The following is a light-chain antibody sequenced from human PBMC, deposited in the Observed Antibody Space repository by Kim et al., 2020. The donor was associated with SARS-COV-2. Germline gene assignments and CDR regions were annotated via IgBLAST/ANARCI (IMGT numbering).Light chain of an antibody. CDR2: KAS. V-gene: IGKV1-5*03. J-gene: IGKJ1*01. Sequence: DIQMTQSPSTLSASVGDRVTITCRASQSISSWLAWYQQKPGKAPKVLIYKASSLESGVPSRFSGSGSGTEFTLTISSLQPDDFATYYCQQYNSYSGTFGQGTQVEIK. CDR1: QSISSW. CDR3: QQYNSYSGT.